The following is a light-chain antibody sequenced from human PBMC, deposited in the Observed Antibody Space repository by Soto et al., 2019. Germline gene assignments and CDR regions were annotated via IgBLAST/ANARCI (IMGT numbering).Light chain of an antibody. CDR3: CSYAGGSTWV. CDR2: EVS. V-gene: IGLV2-23*02. CDR1: SSDVGSYNL. J-gene: IGLJ3*02. Sequence: QSALTQPASVSGSPGQSITISCTGTSSDVGSYNLVSWYQQHPGKAPKLMLYEVSKRPSGVSNRFSGSKSGNTASLTISGLQAEDEADYYCCSYAGGSTWVFGGGTKVTVL.